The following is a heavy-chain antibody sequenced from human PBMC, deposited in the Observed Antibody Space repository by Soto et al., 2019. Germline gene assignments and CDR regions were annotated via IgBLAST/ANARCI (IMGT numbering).Heavy chain of an antibody. V-gene: IGHV3-30*03. D-gene: IGHD3-16*01. CDR3: ARDGWGSNWYFDL. Sequence: GGSLRLSCGAPGVTFKDYGMHCVRQAPGKGLEWVAVISYDGKQTYYADSVKGRFTISKDKSKRTLFLQMNSLRVDDTAVYYCARDGWGSNWYFDLWGRGTLVTVSS. J-gene: IGHJ2*01. CDR2: ISYDGKQT. CDR1: GVTFKDYG.